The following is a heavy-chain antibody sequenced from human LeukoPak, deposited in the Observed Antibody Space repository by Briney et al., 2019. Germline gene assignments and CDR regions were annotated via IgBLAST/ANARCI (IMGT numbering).Heavy chain of an antibody. V-gene: IGHV4-59*01. Sequence: SETLSLTCTVSGGSISSYYWSWIRQPPGKGLEWIGYIYYSGSTNYNPSLKSRVTISVDTSKNQFSLKLSCVTAADTAVYYCASALEGPTGNWFDPWGQGTLVTVSS. D-gene: IGHD3-9*01. CDR3: ASALEGPTGNWFDP. CDR1: GGSISSYY. CDR2: IYYSGST. J-gene: IGHJ5*02.